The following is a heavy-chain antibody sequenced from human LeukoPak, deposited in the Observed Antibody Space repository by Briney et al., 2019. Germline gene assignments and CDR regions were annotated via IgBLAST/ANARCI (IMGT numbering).Heavy chain of an antibody. CDR1: GFTFSGYW. V-gene: IGHV3-74*01. CDR3: GRAGSNWGVDF. D-gene: IGHD7-27*01. J-gene: IGHJ4*02. Sequence: PGGSLRLSCAASGFTFSGYWMRWARQAPGKGLVWVSLINHDGSFTAYTDSVKGRFTISRDNAKNTLYLQMNNLRAEDTAVYYCGRAGSNWGVDFWGEGALVTVSS. CDR2: INHDGSFT.